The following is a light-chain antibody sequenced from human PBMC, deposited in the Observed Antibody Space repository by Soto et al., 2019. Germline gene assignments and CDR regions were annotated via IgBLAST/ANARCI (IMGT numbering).Light chain of an antibody. J-gene: IGKJ1*01. CDR1: QNISSG. CDR3: QHYNNYWT. Sequence: TQMTQSPSTLSASVGDRVTITCRASQNISSGLAWYQQEPGKPPKLLIYDASSLESGAPSRSSGSGSATVFTLTISILQPDDFANYYCQHYNNYWTFGQGTKVDIK. CDR2: DAS. V-gene: IGKV1-5*01.